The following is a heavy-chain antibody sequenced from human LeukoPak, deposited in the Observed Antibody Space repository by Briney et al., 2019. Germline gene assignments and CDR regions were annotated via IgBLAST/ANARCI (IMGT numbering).Heavy chain of an antibody. Sequence: PGGSLRLSCTASGFTFGDYAMSWFRQAPEKGLEWVGFIRSKAYGGTTEYAASVKGRFTISRDDSKSIAYLQMNSLKTEDTAVYYCTRDLVAGGSRGSGSYYNAPYYYGMDIWGQGTTVTVSS. D-gene: IGHD3-10*01. V-gene: IGHV3-49*03. CDR3: TRDLVAGGSRGSGSYYNAPYYYGMDI. CDR2: IRSKAYGGTT. CDR1: GFTFGDYA. J-gene: IGHJ6*02.